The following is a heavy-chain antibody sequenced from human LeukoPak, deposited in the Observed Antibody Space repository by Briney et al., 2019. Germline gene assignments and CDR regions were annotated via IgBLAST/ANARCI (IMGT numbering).Heavy chain of an antibody. V-gene: IGHV1-69*13. Sequence: GASVTVSCKASGGTFSSYAISWVRQAPGQGLEWMGGIIPIFGTANYAQKFQGRVTITADESTSTAYMELSSLRSDDTAVYYCAMYGGYPEFDYWGQGTLVTVSS. D-gene: IGHD5-12*01. CDR2: IIPIFGTA. CDR1: GGTFSSYA. CDR3: AMYGGYPEFDY. J-gene: IGHJ4*02.